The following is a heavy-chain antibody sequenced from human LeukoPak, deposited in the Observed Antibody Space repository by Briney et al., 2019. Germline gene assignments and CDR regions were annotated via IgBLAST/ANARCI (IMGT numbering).Heavy chain of an antibody. CDR2: VYHSGST. Sequence: SETLSLTCTVFGYSISSGYYWGWIRQPPGKGLEWIGCVYHSGSTYYNPSLKSRVTISVDTSKNQFSLKLSSVTAADTAVYYCARDTDKNWFDPWGQGTLVTVSS. CDR3: ARDTDKNWFDP. J-gene: IGHJ5*02. CDR1: GYSISSGYY. D-gene: IGHD2-15*01. V-gene: IGHV4-38-2*02.